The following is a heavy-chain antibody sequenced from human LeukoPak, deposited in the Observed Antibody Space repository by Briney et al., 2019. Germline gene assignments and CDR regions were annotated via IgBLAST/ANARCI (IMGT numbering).Heavy chain of an antibody. CDR1: GGSISSYY. CDR2: IYTSGST. V-gene: IGHV4-4*07. J-gene: IGHJ5*02. CDR3: ARHRLSLRSYGGNSLFWFDP. Sequence: SETLSLTCTVSGGSISSYYWSWIRQPAGKGLEWIGRIYTSGSTNCNPSLKSRVTMSVDTSKNQFSLKLSSVTAADTAVYYCARHRLSLRSYGGNSLFWFDPWGQGTLVTVSS. D-gene: IGHD4-23*01.